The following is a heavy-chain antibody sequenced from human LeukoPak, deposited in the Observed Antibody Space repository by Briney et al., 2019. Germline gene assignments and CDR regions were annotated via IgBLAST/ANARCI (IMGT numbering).Heavy chain of an antibody. CDR1: GFTFSSYG. V-gene: IGHV3-23*01. D-gene: IGHD6-19*01. Sequence: PGGSLRLSCAASGFTFSSYGMSWVRQAPGKGLEWVSAISGSGGSTYYADSVKGRFTISRDNSKNTLYLQMNGLRAEDTAVYYCAKRRKGIAVAYYFDYWGQGTLVTVSS. CDR2: ISGSGGST. CDR3: AKRRKGIAVAYYFDY. J-gene: IGHJ4*02.